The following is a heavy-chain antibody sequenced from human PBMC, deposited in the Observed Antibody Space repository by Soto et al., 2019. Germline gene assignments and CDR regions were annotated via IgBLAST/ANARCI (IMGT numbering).Heavy chain of an antibody. D-gene: IGHD1-26*01. J-gene: IGHJ4*02. CDR3: ARXAGXXXELYY. CDR1: GYTFTSYG. V-gene: IGHV1-18*01. Sequence: QVQLVQSGAEVKKPGASVKVSCKASGYTFTSYGISWVRQAPGQGLEWMGWISAYNGNTNYAQKXQXRXXXXXXXXXXXXXXXXXXXXXXXXXXXXXARXAGXXXELYYWGQGTLVTVSS. CDR2: ISAYNGNT.